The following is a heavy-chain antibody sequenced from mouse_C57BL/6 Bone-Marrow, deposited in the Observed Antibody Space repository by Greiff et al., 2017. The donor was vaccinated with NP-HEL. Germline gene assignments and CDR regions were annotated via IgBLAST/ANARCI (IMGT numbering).Heavy chain of an antibody. V-gene: IGHV1-74*01. D-gene: IGHD4-1*01. CDR3: ASWGGRGD. CDR1: GYTFTSYW. J-gene: IGHJ2*01. Sequence: VQLQQPGAELVKPGASVKVSCKASGYTFTSYWMHWVKQRPGQGLEWIGGIHPSDSDTNYNQKFKGKAKLTVDKSSSTAYMALSSLTYEDSAVYYCASWGGRGDWGKGTTLTVSS. CDR2: IHPSDSDT.